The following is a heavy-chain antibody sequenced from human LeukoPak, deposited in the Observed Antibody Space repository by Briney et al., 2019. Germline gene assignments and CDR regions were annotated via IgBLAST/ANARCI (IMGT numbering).Heavy chain of an antibody. Sequence: SVKVSCKASGGTFSSYAISWVRQAPGQGLEWMGGIIPIFGTANYAQKSQGRVTITADESTSTAYMELSSLRSEDTAVYYCARGVEVIAVAGFDAFDIWGQGTMVTVSS. CDR2: IIPIFGTA. J-gene: IGHJ3*02. V-gene: IGHV1-69*13. CDR1: GGTFSSYA. CDR3: ARGVEVIAVAGFDAFDI. D-gene: IGHD6-19*01.